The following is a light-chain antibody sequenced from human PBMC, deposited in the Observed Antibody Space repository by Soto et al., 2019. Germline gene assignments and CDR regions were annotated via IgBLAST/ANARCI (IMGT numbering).Light chain of an antibody. V-gene: IGKV3-15*01. J-gene: IGKJ1*01. CDR1: QNIYSN. CDR3: LQYHNLWA. Sequence: VLTQSPASLSVSPGERATLSCSASQNIYSNIAWYQQRPGQAPRLLIYRASTRATGVPARFSGSGSGTEFTLTISSLQSDDFAVYSCLQYHNLWAFGQGTKVDIK. CDR2: RAS.